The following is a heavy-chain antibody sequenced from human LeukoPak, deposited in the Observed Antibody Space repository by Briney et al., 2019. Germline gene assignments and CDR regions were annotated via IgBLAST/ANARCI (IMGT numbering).Heavy chain of an antibody. CDR1: GFTFSNYW. CDR3: ARDDGATYVYDGTNYYDAFDI. D-gene: IGHD3-22*01. J-gene: IGHJ3*02. V-gene: IGHV3-7*01. Sequence: PGGSLSLSCSASGFTFSNYWMTWVRQAPGKGLEWAANINEGGSVKHFVDSVKGRFIISRDNARNSLYLEMNSLRADDTAVYYCARDDGATYVYDGTNYYDAFDIWGQGTMVTVSS. CDR2: INEGGSVK.